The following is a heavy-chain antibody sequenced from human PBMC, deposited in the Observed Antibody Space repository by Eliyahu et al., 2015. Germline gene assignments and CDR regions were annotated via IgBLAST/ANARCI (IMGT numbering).Heavy chain of an antibody. CDR1: GDXTXSSX. V-gene: IGHV4-59*08. Sequence: QVQLQESGPGLLKSSXTLSLTYTVPGDXTXSSXXSWIRQPPGKGLEWIGYFSYSGTINYNPSLKSRVTISKDTSKNQFSLNLTSVTAADTAVYYCARHRYTYGGNFDYWGQGALVTVSS. D-gene: IGHD5-18*01. J-gene: IGHJ4*02. CDR2: FSYSGTI. CDR3: ARHRYTYGGNFDY.